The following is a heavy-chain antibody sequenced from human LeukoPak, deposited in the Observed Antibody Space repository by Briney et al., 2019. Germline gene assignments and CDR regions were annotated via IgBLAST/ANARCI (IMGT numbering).Heavy chain of an antibody. J-gene: IGHJ4*02. CDR3: ARDPLGDYGDYGYFDY. V-gene: IGHV3-33*01. D-gene: IGHD4-17*01. Sequence: GGSLRLSCAASGFTFSSYGMHWVRQAPGKGLEWVAVIWYDGSNEYYADSVKGRFTISRDNSKNTLYLQMNSLRAEDTAVYYCARDPLGDYGDYGYFDYWGQGTLVTVSS. CDR1: GFTFSSYG. CDR2: IWYDGSNE.